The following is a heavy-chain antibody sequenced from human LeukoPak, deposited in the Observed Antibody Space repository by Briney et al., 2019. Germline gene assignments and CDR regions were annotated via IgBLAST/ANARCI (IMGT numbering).Heavy chain of an antibody. CDR3: ARDPEIAPYYFDY. CDR1: GGTFSSYA. D-gene: IGHD6-13*01. V-gene: IGHV1-69*05. Sequence: SVKVSCTASGGTFSSYAISWVRQAPGQGLEWMGRVIPIFGTANYAQKFQGRVTITTDESTSTAYMELSSLRSEDTAVYYCARDPEIAPYYFDYWGQGTLVTVSS. J-gene: IGHJ4*02. CDR2: VIPIFGTA.